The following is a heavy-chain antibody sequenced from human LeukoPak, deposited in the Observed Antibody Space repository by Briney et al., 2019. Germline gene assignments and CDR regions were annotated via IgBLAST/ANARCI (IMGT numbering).Heavy chain of an antibody. V-gene: IGHV4-34*01. Sequence: SETLCLTCAVYVGVFSGYYWSWIRQPPWKGLEWIGEINHSGSTNYNPSLKSRVTISVDTSKNQFSLKLSSVTAADTAVYYCAKERKYYDILTGYCYFDYWGQGTLVTVSS. CDR3: AKERKYYDILTGYCYFDY. D-gene: IGHD3-9*01. CDR1: VGVFSGYY. CDR2: INHSGST. J-gene: IGHJ4*02.